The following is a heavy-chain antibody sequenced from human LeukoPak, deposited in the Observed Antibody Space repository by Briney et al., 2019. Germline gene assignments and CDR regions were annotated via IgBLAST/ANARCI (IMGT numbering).Heavy chain of an antibody. V-gene: IGHV3-15*01. Sequence: KPGGSLRLSCAASGFTFSNAWMSWVRQAPGKGLEWVGRIKSKTDGGATHYAAPVKGRFTISRDDSKNTLYLQMNSLRAEDTAVYYCARVRIPEYSGGWYFDYWGQGTLVTVSS. CDR2: IKSKTDGGAT. CDR1: GFTFSNAW. D-gene: IGHD6-19*01. CDR3: ARVRIPEYSGGWYFDY. J-gene: IGHJ4*02.